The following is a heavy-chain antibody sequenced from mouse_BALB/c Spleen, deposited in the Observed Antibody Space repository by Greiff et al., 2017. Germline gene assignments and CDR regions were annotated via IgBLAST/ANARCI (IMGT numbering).Heavy chain of an antibody. V-gene: IGHV4-1*02. CDR3: ARRYYGYDRSYYFDY. Sequence: EVKLLESGGGLVQPGGSLKLSCAASGFDFSRYWMSWVRQAPGKGLEWIGEINPDSSTINYTPSLKDKFIISRDNAKNTLYLQMSKVRSEDTALYYCARRYYGYDRSYYFDYWGQGTTLTVSS. CDR1: GFDFSRYW. D-gene: IGHD2-2*01. J-gene: IGHJ2*01. CDR2: INPDSSTI.